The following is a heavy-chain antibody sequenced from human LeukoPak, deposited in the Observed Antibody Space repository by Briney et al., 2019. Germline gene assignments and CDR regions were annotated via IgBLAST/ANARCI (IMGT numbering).Heavy chain of an antibody. Sequence: SETLSLTCAVYGGSFSGYYWSWIRQPPGKGLEWIGEINHSGSTNYNPSLKSRVTISVDTSKNQFSLKLSSVTAADTSVYYCARGARSSSSWRLGNWFDPWGQGTLVTVSS. CDR1: GGSFSGYY. V-gene: IGHV4-34*01. D-gene: IGHD6-13*01. J-gene: IGHJ5*02. CDR3: ARGARSSSSWRLGNWFDP. CDR2: INHSGST.